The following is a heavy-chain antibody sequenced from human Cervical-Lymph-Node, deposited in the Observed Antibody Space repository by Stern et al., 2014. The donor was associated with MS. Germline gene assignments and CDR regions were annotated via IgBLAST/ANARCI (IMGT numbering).Heavy chain of an antibody. Sequence: VQLVESGGGVVQPGRSLSLSCVVSGFTFSTYAMHWVRQAPGKGLEWVAFVSYYATKSNSTDSVKARFTISRDDSKNTLYLHMNSLRDEDTAVYFCARGGRGSGLEYWGQGALVTVSS. CDR3: ARGGRGSGLEY. CDR2: VSYYATKS. D-gene: IGHD6-19*01. V-gene: IGHV3-30-3*01. CDR1: GFTFSTYA. J-gene: IGHJ4*02.